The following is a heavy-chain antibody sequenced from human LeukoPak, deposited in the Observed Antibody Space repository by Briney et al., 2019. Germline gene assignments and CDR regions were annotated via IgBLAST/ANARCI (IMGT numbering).Heavy chain of an antibody. J-gene: IGHJ4*02. CDR1: GGSISSSNW. CDR2: IYHSGST. V-gene: IGHV4-4*02. CDR3: ARRIPIRDGYNYGPGFDY. D-gene: IGHD5-24*01. Sequence: SGTLSLTCAVPGGSISSSNWWSWVRQPPGKGLEWIREIYHSGSTNYNPSLKSRVTISVDKSKNQFSLKLSSVTAADTAVYYCARRIPIRDGYNYGPGFDYWGQGTLVTVSS.